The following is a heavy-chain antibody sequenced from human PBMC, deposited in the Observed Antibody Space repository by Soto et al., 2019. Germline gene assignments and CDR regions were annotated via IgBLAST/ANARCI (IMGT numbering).Heavy chain of an antibody. CDR1: GFTFSSYA. Sequence: EVQLLESGGGLVQPGGSLRLSCAASGFTFSSYAMSWVRQAPGKGLEWVSAISGSGGSTYYADSVKGRFTISRDNSKNTLYPQMNSLRAEETAVYYWSKGESGVVAAIFDYWGQGTLVTVSS. V-gene: IGHV3-23*01. J-gene: IGHJ4*02. D-gene: IGHD2-15*01. CDR3: SKGESGVVAAIFDY. CDR2: ISGSGGST.